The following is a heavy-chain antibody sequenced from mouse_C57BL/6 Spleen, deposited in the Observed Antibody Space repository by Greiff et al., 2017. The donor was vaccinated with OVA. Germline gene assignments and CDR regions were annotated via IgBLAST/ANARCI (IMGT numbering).Heavy chain of an antibody. V-gene: IGHV1-82*01. CDR3: ASSAGITTVVEGLRV. CDR1: GYAFSSSW. CDR2: IYPGDGDT. J-gene: IGHJ1*03. D-gene: IGHD1-1*01. Sequence: QVQLKQSGPELVKPGASVKISCKASGYAFSSSWMNWVKQRPGKGLEWIGRIYPGDGDTNYNGKFKGKATLTADKSSSTAYMQLSSLTSEDSAVYFCASSAGITTVVEGLRVWGTGTTVTVSS.